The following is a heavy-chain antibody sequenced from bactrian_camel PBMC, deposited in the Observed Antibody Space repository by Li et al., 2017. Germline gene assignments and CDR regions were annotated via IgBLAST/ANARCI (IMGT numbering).Heavy chain of an antibody. Sequence: HVQLVESGGGSVQAGGSLRLSCAASGTAPVHYCWGWFRQAPGKKRDLVAQLNSDGTTTYADSVEGRFTISRDNAKNTVYLQMNSLKPEDTAMYYCAAPRLGDCPSTVVPGSYPDWGQG. V-gene: IGHV3S53*01. J-gene: IGHJ4*01. CDR1: GTAPVHYC. CDR2: LNSDGTT. D-gene: IGHD6*01. CDR3: AAPRLGDCPSTVVPGSYPD.